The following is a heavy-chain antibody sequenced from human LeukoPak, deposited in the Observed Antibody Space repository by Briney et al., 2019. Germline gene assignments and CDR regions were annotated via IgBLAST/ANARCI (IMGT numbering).Heavy chain of an antibody. V-gene: IGHV3-21*01. CDR1: GFTFSSYA. J-gene: IGHJ3*02. CDR2: ISSSSSYI. CDR3: VPDEFWSGYYEVFAFDI. D-gene: IGHD3-3*01. Sequence: AGTLTLSCAASGFTFSSYAMSWVRQAPGKGLKWVSSISSSSSYIYYPDSVKGRFTISRDNAKNSPYLQMNSLRAEDTAVYYCVPDEFWSGYYEVFAFDIWGQGTMVTVSS.